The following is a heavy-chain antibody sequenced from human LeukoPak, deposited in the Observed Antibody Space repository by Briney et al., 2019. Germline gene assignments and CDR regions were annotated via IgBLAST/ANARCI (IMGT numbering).Heavy chain of an antibody. CDR1: GGSISSYY. D-gene: IGHD3-10*01. CDR3: ARHATSGDLG. CDR2: IYYSGST. J-gene: IGHJ4*02. V-gene: IGHV4-59*08. Sequence: VKPSETLSLTCTVSGGSISSYYWSWIRQPPGKGLEWIGYIYYSGSTNYNPSLKGRVTISVDTSKNQFSLKLSSVTAADAAVYYCARHATSGDLGWGQGTLVTVYS.